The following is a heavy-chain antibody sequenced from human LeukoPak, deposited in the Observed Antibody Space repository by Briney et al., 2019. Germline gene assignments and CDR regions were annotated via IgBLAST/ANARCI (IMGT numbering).Heavy chain of an antibody. V-gene: IGHV1-69*06. CDR1: RCTFSCYP. J-gene: IGHJ3*02. D-gene: IGHD1-1*01. CDR3: AKRGRGCEDDGAFDI. CDR2: ILPIFGRA. Sequence: SSVKVSCKSCRCTFSCYPLSWLRQAPGQGLEWMGGILPIFGRANYPQKFRGRVTITADKYRSTAYIEQSRPRSECTEVDYCAKRGRGCEDDGAFDIWGQGTMVTVSA.